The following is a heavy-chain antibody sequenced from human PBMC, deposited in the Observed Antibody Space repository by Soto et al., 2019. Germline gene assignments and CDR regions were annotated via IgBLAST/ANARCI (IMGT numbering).Heavy chain of an antibody. V-gene: IGHV4-34*01. CDR1: GGHLRGTR. CDR2: IYHVGRT. CDR3: ATAGYYYYYDKTGLLFDS. Sequence: SETLCLPCPVDGGHLRGTRLRCSVRHSPRKGLEWMDEIYHVGRTNYHPSLNSRITLSVDTTNNQSSLPFTSVTAAHTAVYFWATAGYYYYYDKTGLLFDSWGPGILVTVSS. D-gene: IGHD3-22*01. J-gene: IGHJ4*02.